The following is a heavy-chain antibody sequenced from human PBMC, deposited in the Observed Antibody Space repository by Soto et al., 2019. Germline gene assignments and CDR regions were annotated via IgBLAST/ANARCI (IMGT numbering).Heavy chain of an antibody. CDR3: ARETHDIWTGPPWVWYFDL. CDR1: GGSFSGYY. D-gene: IGHD3-9*01. CDR2: MNDRGAI. Sequence: QVQLQQWGAGPLRPLETLSLTCGVSGGSFSGYYWAWIRQSPGKGLEGIGEMNDRGAINYNPSLNIRVRISVNTSKNHCPRNRWSVTAADTTVHYCARETHDIWTGPPWVWYFDLWGRGTLVTVSS. J-gene: IGHJ2*01. V-gene: IGHV4-34*01.